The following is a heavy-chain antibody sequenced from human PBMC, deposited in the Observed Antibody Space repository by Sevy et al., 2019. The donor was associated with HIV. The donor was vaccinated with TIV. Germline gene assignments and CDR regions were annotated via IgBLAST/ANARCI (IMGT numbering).Heavy chain of an antibody. D-gene: IGHD6-6*01. CDR3: AREEGSSSSADY. Sequence: GGSLRLSCAASGFTFSSYAMHWVRQAPGNGLEWVAVISYDGSNKYYADSVKGRFTISRDNSKNTLYLQMNSLRAEDTAVYYCAREEGSSSSADYWGQGTLVTVSS. CDR2: ISYDGSNK. CDR1: GFTFSSYA. J-gene: IGHJ4*02. V-gene: IGHV3-30*04.